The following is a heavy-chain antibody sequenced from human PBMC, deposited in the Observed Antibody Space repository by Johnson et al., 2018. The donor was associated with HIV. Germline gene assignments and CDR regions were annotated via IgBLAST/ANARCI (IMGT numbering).Heavy chain of an antibody. V-gene: IGHV3-20*04. CDR1: GFTFDDYG. CDR2: INWNGGGT. Sequence: VQLLESGGGVARPGGSLRLSCAASGFTFDDYGMSWVRQAPGKGLEWVSGINWNGGGTGYADSVKGRFTISRDNAKNSLYLKMNSLRAEDTALYYCAREHYDSSSYSVFDAFDIWGQGTMVTVSS. J-gene: IGHJ3*02. D-gene: IGHD3-22*01. CDR3: AREHYDSSSYSVFDAFDI.